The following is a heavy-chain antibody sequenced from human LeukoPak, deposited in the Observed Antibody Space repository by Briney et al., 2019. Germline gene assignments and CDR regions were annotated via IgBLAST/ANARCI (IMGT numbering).Heavy chain of an antibody. V-gene: IGHV4-59*01. Sequence: SETLSLTCTVSGGSISNYYWSWIRQPPGKGLEWIGYIHYSGSTNYKSSLKSRVTISVDKSKNQFSLKLSSVTAADTAVYYCARLTGYSSESWFDPWGQGTLVTVSS. D-gene: IGHD3-9*01. CDR2: IHYSGST. CDR3: ARLTGYSSESWFDP. CDR1: GGSISNYY. J-gene: IGHJ5*02.